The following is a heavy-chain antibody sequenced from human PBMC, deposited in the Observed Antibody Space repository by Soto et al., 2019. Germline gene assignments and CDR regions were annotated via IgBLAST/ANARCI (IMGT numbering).Heavy chain of an antibody. CDR1: GFTFSSYG. CDR2: IWHDGSNK. CDR3: EMTYSSYFLADY. J-gene: IGHJ4*01. Sequence: QVKLVESGGGVVQPGMSLRRSGAASGFTFSSYGMHWVRQAPGKGLEWVEVIWHDGSNKYYADSVKGRVTISRDNSKNERYLQMNSLRADDTAVYDCEMTYSSYFLADYCGHGNLLNVSA. D-gene: IGHD6-6*01. V-gene: IGHV3-33*01.